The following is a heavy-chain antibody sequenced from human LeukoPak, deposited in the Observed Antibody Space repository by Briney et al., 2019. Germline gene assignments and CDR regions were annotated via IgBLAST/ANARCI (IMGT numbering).Heavy chain of an antibody. D-gene: IGHD5-12*01. Sequence: ASVKVSCKASGYTFTSYYMHWVRQAPGQGLEWMGIINPGGGSTSYAQKFQGRVTMTRDTSTSTVYMELSSLRSEDTAVYYCARSVATPYMDVWGKGTTVTVSS. CDR1: GYTFTSYY. CDR3: ARSVATPYMDV. V-gene: IGHV1-46*01. CDR2: INPGGGST. J-gene: IGHJ6*03.